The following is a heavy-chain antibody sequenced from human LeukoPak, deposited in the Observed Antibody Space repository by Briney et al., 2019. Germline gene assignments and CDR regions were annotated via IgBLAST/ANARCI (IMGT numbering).Heavy chain of an antibody. CDR2: INPKSGGR. D-gene: IGHD2-2*01. V-gene: IGHV1-2*02. J-gene: IGHJ4*02. CDR3: ATGGRLVPAARWFDY. Sequence: ASVPVSCKASGCTFNEYYMHWVGQAPGQGLEWMGWINPKSGGRSYAQRFQGRVTMTRGTSIGTAYMELSRLRSEGTAVYYCATGGRLVPAARWFDYWGQRTLVTVSS. CDR1: GCTFNEYY.